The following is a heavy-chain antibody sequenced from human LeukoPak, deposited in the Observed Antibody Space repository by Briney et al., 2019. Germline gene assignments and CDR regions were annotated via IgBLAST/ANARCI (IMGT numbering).Heavy chain of an antibody. V-gene: IGHV4-34*01. Sequence: PSETLSLTCAVYGGSFSGYYWSWIRQPPGKGLEWIGEINHSGSTNYNPSLKSRVTISVDTSKNQFSLKLSSVTAADTAVYYCARGGIAAAGAPFDYSGQGTLVTVSS. D-gene: IGHD6-13*01. J-gene: IGHJ4*02. CDR2: INHSGST. CDR3: ARGGIAAAGAPFDY. CDR1: GGSFSGYY.